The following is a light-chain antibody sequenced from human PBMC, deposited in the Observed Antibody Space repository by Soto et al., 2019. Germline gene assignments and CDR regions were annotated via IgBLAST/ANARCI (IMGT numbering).Light chain of an antibody. CDR1: QTVHRN. Sequence: EVVMTQSPATLSVSPGERATLSCRASQTVHRNLAWYQQKPGQAPSLLISYASTRATGIPARFSGSGSGTEFTLTFSSLQSEDSGVYYCQHYSNWPPTFGPGTKVEIK. CDR2: YAS. J-gene: IGKJ3*01. V-gene: IGKV3-15*01. CDR3: QHYSNWPPT.